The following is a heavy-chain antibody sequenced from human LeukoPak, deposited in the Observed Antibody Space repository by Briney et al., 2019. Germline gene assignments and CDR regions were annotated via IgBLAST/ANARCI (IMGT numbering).Heavy chain of an antibody. J-gene: IGHJ3*02. CDR1: GFTFSSYG. Sequence: GGSLRLSCAASGFTFSSYGMHWVRQAPGKGLEWVAVISYDGRNKYYADSVKGRFTISRDNSKNTLYLQMNSLRAEDTAVYYCARYGAAAGNLHAFDIWGQGTMVTVSS. CDR3: ARYGAAAGNLHAFDI. V-gene: IGHV3-30*03. D-gene: IGHD6-13*01. CDR2: ISYDGRNK.